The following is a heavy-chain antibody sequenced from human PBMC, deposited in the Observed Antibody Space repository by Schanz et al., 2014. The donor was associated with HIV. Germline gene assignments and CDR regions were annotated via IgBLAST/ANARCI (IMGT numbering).Heavy chain of an antibody. CDR2: ITGSSAHT. J-gene: IGHJ3*02. CDR1: GFTFSNYA. V-gene: IGHV3-23*01. D-gene: IGHD1-1*01. CDR3: ARFANWAFDI. Sequence: EVQLLESGGGLVQPGGSRRLSCAASGFTFSNYAMSWVRQAPGKGLEWVSAITGSSAHTYYADSVKGRFTISRDNSKNTVYLQMNSLRVEDTAVYYCARFANWAFDIWGQGTTVTVSS.